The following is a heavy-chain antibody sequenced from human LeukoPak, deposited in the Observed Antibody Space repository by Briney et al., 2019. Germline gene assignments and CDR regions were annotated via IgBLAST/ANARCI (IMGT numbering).Heavy chain of an antibody. CDR1: GFTFSSYA. J-gene: IGHJ4*02. V-gene: IGHV3-23*01. CDR2: ISGSGGST. D-gene: IGHD3-22*01. CDR3: AKDRVTYYYDSSGYPDY. Sequence: PGGSLRLSCAASGFTFSSYAMSWVRQAPGKGLEWVSAISGSGGSTYYADSVKGRFTISRDNSKNTLCLQMNSLRAEDTAVYYCAKDRVTYYYDSSGYPDYWGQGTLVTVSS.